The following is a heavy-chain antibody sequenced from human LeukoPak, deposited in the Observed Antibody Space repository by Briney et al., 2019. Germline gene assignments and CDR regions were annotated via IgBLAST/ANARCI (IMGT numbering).Heavy chain of an antibody. J-gene: IGHJ4*02. V-gene: IGHV1-24*01. CDR2: FDPEDDER. Sequence: ASVKVSCKVSGYALSESSMHWVRQAPGKGLEWMGGFDPEDDERVYAQMLQGRATMTEDTSTDTAYMELSSLRSEDTAAYFCATGRPGSFLDYWGQGTVVTVSS. D-gene: IGHD1-1*01. CDR3: ATGRPGSFLDY. CDR1: GYALSESS.